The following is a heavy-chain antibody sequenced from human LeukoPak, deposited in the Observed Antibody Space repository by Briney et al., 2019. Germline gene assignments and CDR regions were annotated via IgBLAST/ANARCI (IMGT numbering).Heavy chain of an antibody. J-gene: IGHJ4*02. CDR1: GFTFSSYW. D-gene: IGHD3-22*01. CDR2: IKQDGSEK. V-gene: IGHV3-7*01. Sequence: GSLRLSCVPSGFTFSSYWMSWVRQAPGKGLEWGANIKQDGSEKYYVGSVKGRFIISRDNAKNSLYLQMNSLRAEDTAVYYCARAMEPYYDSNGCDYWGQGTPVTVSS. CDR3: ARAMEPYYDSNGCDY.